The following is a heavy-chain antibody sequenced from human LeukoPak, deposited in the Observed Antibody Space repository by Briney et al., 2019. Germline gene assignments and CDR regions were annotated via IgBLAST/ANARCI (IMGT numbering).Heavy chain of an antibody. CDR2: IKQDGSEK. D-gene: IGHD4-11*01. CDR3: ARQTTHDAFDI. Sequence: GGSLRLSCAASGFTFSSYWMSWVRQAPGKGLEWVANIKQDGSEKYYVDSVKGRFTISRDNAKNSLYLQVNSLRAEDTAVYYCARQTTHDAFDIWGQGTMVTVSS. J-gene: IGHJ3*02. V-gene: IGHV3-7*01. CDR1: GFTFSSYW.